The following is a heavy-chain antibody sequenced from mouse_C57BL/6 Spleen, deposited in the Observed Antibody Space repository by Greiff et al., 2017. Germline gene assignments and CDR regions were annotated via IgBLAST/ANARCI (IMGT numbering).Heavy chain of an antibody. CDR3: ARGGYGCAWFAY. J-gene: IGHJ3*01. D-gene: IGHD2-2*01. CDR2: ISDGGSYT. V-gene: IGHV5-4*01. Sequence: EVQGVESGGGLVKPGGSLKLSCAASGFTFSSYAMSWVRQTPEKRLEWVATISDGGSYTYYPDNVKGRFTISRDNAKNNLYLQMSHLKAEYTAIYYCARGGYGCAWFAYWGQGTLVTVSA. CDR1: GFTFSSYA.